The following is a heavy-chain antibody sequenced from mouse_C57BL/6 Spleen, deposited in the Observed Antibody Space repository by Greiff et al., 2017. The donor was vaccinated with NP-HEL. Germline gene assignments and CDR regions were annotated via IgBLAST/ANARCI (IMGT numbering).Heavy chain of an antibody. CDR2: IDPSDSYT. Sequence: QVQLQQPGAELVMPGASVKLSCKASGYTFTSYWMHWVKQRPGQGLEWIGEIDPSDSYTNYNQKFKGKSTLTVDKSSSTAYMQLSSLTSEDSAVYYLSRTVDYDDYVDYWGQGTTLTVSS. D-gene: IGHD2-4*01. CDR1: GYTFTSYW. V-gene: IGHV1-69*01. CDR3: SRTVDYDDYVDY. J-gene: IGHJ2*01.